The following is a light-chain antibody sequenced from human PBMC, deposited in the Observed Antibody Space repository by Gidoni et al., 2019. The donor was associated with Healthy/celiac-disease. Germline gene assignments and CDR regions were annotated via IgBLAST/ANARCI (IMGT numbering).Light chain of an antibody. CDR2: GAS. J-gene: IGKJ2*01. Sequence: EILLRQPPATLSVSPGERATLSCRASQSVSSNLAWYQQKPGQAPRLLIYGASTRATGIPARFSGSGSGTEFTLTISSLQSEDFAVYYCQQYNNWPPYTFGQGTKLEIK. V-gene: IGKV3-15*01. CDR1: QSVSSN. CDR3: QQYNNWPPYT.